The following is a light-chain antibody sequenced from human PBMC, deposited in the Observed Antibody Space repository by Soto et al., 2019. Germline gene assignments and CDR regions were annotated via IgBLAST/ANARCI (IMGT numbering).Light chain of an antibody. Sequence: QSALTQPASVSGSPGQSITISCTGTSSDVGGYNYVSWYQQRPGKAPKLMIYEVSNRPSGVSNRFSGSKSGNTASLTISGLQAEDEADYYCSSYTSTGTLVFGGGTKLTVL. J-gene: IGLJ2*01. CDR1: SSDVGGYNY. CDR3: SSYTSTGTLV. V-gene: IGLV2-14*01. CDR2: EVS.